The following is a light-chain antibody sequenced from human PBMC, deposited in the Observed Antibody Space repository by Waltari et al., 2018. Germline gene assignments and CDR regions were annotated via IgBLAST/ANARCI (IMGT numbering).Light chain of an antibody. J-gene: IGLJ2*01. CDR1: SSNIGSNT. Sequence: QSVLTQPPSPSGTPGQRVTISCSGSSSNIGSNTANWYQQLPGTAPKLLIYNNNQRPSGVPDRFSGSKSGTSASLAISGLQSEDEADYYCATWDDSLNAVIFGGGTKLTVL. CDR2: NNN. V-gene: IGLV1-44*01. CDR3: ATWDDSLNAVI.